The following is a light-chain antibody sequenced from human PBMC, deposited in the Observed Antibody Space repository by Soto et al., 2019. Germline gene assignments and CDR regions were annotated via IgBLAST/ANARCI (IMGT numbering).Light chain of an antibody. J-gene: IGKJ1*01. V-gene: IGKV1-17*01. Sequence: DIQMTQSPSSLSASVGHRVTITCRASQGIRNALGWYQQIPGKAPKRLIYAASSLQSGVPSRFSGSGSGTEFTLTISSLQPEDFATYYCLQYNSYPPTFGQGTKVE. CDR2: AAS. CDR1: QGIRNA. CDR3: LQYNSYPPT.